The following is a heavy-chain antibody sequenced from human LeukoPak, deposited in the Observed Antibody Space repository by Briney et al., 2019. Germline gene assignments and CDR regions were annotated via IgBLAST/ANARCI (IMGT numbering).Heavy chain of an antibody. D-gene: IGHD3-10*01. CDR3: AKGAYYGSDDYFDY. V-gene: IGHV3-23*01. J-gene: IGHJ4*02. Sequence: GGSLRLSCAASGFTFSTYAMNWVRQAPGKGLEWVSSISGSGGNTYYADSVKGRFTISRDNSKNMLYLQMNGLRAEDTAVYYCAKGAYYGSDDYFDYWGQGTLVTVSS. CDR2: ISGSGGNT. CDR1: GFTFSTYA.